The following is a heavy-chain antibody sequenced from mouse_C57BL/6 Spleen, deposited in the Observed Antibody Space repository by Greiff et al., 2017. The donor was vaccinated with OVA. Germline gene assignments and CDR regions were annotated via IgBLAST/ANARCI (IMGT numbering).Heavy chain of an antibody. J-gene: IGHJ4*01. D-gene: IGHD1-1*01. Sequence: EVKLEESGGGLVKPGGSLKLSCAASGFTFSSYAMSWVRQTPEKRLEWVATISDGGGYTYYPDNVKGRSTIARDNAKNNMYLQMSHLKSEDTAMYYCARGYYYGSSYDAMDYWGQGTSVTVSS. CDR2: ISDGGGYT. V-gene: IGHV5-4*03. CDR1: GFTFSSYA. CDR3: ARGYYYGSSYDAMDY.